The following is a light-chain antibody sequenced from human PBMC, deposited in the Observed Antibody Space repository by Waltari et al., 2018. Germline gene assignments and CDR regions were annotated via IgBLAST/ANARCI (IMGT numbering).Light chain of an antibody. CDR2: SNN. V-gene: IGLV1-44*01. Sequence: QSVLTQPPSASGTHGQRVTIPCSGSSSNIGSNTVNWYHQLPGPAPKILIYSNNQRPSGVPARVSGSKSGTSDARAISGLQSEDEADYYCAAWDDSLNGVVFGGGTKLTVL. J-gene: IGLJ2*01. CDR3: AAWDDSLNGVV. CDR1: SSNIGSNT.